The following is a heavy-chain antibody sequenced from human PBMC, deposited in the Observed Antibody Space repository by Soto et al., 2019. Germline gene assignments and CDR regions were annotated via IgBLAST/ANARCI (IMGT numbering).Heavy chain of an antibody. J-gene: IGHJ3*01. CDR2: ISYSGST. V-gene: IGHV4-31*01. CDR3: ARSAQWDGFDP. CDR1: AGSISTINYY. Sequence: QVQLQESGPGLVRPSQTLSLTCTVSAGSISTINYYWSWIRHHPEKGLEWIGHISYSGSTFYHSSLKSQVTISLDTSKKQFSLTLTSVTAADTAVYYCARSAQWDGFDPWGQGTMVTVSS. D-gene: IGHD2-8*01.